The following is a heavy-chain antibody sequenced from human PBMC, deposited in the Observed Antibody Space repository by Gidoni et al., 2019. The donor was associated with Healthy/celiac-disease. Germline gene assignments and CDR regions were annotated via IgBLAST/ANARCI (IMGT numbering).Heavy chain of an antibody. CDR1: GGSISSGGYS. CDR3: ARGYCSSTSCYPRSNWFDP. Sequence: QLQLQESGSGMVKPSQTLSLNCAVSGGSISSGGYSWSWIRQPPGKGLEWIGYIYHSGSTYYNPSLKSRVTISVDRSKNQFSLKLSSVTAADTAVYYCARGYCSSTSCYPRSNWFDPWGQGTLVTVSS. V-gene: IGHV4-30-2*01. D-gene: IGHD2-2*01. J-gene: IGHJ5*02. CDR2: IYHSGST.